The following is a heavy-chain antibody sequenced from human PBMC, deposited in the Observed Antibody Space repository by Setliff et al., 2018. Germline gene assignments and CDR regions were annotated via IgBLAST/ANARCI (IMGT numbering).Heavy chain of an antibody. V-gene: IGHV4-39*07. J-gene: IGHJ6*03. CDR3: ARMSGFLYMDV. CDR2: INYHGSIFHDGTTHST. D-gene: IGHD3-3*01. Sequence: SETLSLTCTVSGGSISNGTFYWGWIRQPPGKGLEWIGSINYHGSIFHDGTTHSTYYNPSLKSRVTISIDTSKNQFSLNLNSVTAADTAVYYCARMSGFLYMDVWGKGTTVTVSS. CDR1: GGSISNGTFY.